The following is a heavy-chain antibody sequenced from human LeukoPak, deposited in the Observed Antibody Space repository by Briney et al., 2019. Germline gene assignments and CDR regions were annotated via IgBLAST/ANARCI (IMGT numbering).Heavy chain of an antibody. CDR1: GGSISSYY. V-gene: IGHV4-34*01. J-gene: IGHJ4*02. CDR3: ARMTTGHDY. CDR2: VNHSGYT. D-gene: IGHD4-17*01. Sequence: PSETLSLTCTVSGGSISSYYWSWIRQPPGKGLEWIGEVNHSGYTNMNPSLKSRVPISVDTSKNQFSLMLTSVPAADTAVYFCARMTTGHDYWGQGTLVTVSS.